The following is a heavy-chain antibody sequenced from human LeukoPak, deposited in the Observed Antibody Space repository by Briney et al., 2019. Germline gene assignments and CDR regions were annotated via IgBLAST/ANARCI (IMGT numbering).Heavy chain of an antibody. CDR1: GFIFDDFA. CDR2: ISCNSGTI. CDR3: ASSGRGGAFDI. D-gene: IGHD1-26*01. J-gene: IGHJ3*02. Sequence: GGSLRLSCAASGFIFDDFAMHWVRQAPGKGLEWVSGISCNSGTIGYADSVKGRFTISRDNAKNSLYLQMHSLRAEDMAFYYCASSGRGGAFDIWGQGTMVTVSS. V-gene: IGHV3-9*03.